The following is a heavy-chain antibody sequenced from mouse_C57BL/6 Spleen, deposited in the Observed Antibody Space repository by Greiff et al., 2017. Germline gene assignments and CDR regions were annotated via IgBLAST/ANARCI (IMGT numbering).Heavy chain of an antibody. J-gene: IGHJ4*01. CDR2: IIPSTGGT. CDR3: ARSEKSAMDY. CDR1: GYSFTGYY. Sequence: VQLQQSGPELVKPGASVKISCKASGYSFTGYYMNWVKQSPEKSLEWIGEIIPSTGGTTYNQKFKAKATLTVDKSSSTAYMQLKSLTSEDSAVYYCARSEKSAMDYWGQGTSVTVSS. V-gene: IGHV1-42*01.